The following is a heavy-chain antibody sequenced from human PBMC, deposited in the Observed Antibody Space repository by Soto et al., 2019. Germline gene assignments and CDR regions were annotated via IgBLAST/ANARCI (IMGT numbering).Heavy chain of an antibody. CDR1: GFTFDDYA. V-gene: IGHV3-9*01. CDR2: ISWNSGSI. CDR3: AKDISTIFGGVTSFDY. Sequence: EVQLVESGGGLVQPGRSLRLSCAASGFTFDDYAMHWVRQAPGKGLEWVSGISWNSGSIGYADSVKGRFTISRDNAKNSLYLQMNSLRAEDTALYYCAKDISTIFGGVTSFDYWGQGTLVTVSS. D-gene: IGHD3-3*01. J-gene: IGHJ4*02.